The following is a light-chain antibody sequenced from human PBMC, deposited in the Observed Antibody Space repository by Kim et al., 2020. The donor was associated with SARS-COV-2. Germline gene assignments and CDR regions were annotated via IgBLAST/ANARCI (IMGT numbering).Light chain of an antibody. CDR3: QQRSNWPLT. V-gene: IGKV3-11*01. Sequence: EIVLTQSPATLSLSPGGRATLSCRASQSVSSSLAWYQQKPGQAPRLLIYDSSNRATGIPARFSGSGSGTDFTLTISSLEPEDFAVYYCQQRSNWPLTFGGGTKVDIK. J-gene: IGKJ4*01. CDR2: DSS. CDR1: QSVSSS.